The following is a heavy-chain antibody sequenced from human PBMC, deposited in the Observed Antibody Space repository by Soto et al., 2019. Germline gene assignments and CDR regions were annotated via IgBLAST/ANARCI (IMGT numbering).Heavy chain of an antibody. CDR2: ISYDGSNK. Sequence: QVQLVESGGGVVQPGRSLRLSCAASIFTFSSYGMYWVRQAPGKGLEGVALISYDGSNKSYEDSVKGRFTVSRDNSKKTLYLHMNSLRAEDTAVYYCAKRKTITGIGHSYYGMDVWGQGTTVTVSS. CDR1: IFTFSSYG. J-gene: IGHJ6*02. V-gene: IGHV3-30*18. CDR3: AKRKTITGIGHSYYGMDV. D-gene: IGHD1-20*01.